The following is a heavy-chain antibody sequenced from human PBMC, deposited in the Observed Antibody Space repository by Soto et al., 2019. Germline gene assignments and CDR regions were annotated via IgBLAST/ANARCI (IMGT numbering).Heavy chain of an antibody. D-gene: IGHD2-2*01. Sequence: QVQLVESGGGVVQPGRSLRLSCAASGFTFSSYGMHWVRQAPGKGLEWVAVISYDGSNKYYADSVKGRFTISRDNPKNSRYLQMNSLRAEDTAVYYCADSLEYQLQSDDAFAIWGQGTMVTVSS. CDR1: GFTFSSYG. V-gene: IGHV3-30*03. J-gene: IGHJ3*02. CDR2: ISYDGSNK. CDR3: ADSLEYQLQSDDAFAI.